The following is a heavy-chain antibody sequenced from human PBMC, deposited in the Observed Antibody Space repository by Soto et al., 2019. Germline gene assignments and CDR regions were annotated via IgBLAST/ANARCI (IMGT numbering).Heavy chain of an antibody. Sequence: GGSLRLSCAASGFTFSSYGMHWVRQAPGKGLEWVAVISYDGSNKYYADSVKGRFTISRDNSKNTLYLQMNSLRAEDTAVYYCAKENDYDSSGYYHFDYWGQGTLVTVSS. CDR2: ISYDGSNK. J-gene: IGHJ4*02. CDR3: AKENDYDSSGYYHFDY. D-gene: IGHD3-22*01. V-gene: IGHV3-30*18. CDR1: GFTFSSYG.